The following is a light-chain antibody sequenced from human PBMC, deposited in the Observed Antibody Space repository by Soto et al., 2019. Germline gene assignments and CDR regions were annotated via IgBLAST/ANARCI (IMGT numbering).Light chain of an antibody. CDR2: EVN. J-gene: IGLJ3*02. Sequence: QSALTQPPSASGSPGQSVTISCTGTSSDIGGYNFVSWYQQHPGKAPKLIIYEVNKRPSGVPDRFSGSKSGNTASLTVSGLQADDEGDYYCCSYAGTNNLGVFGGGTQLTVL. CDR1: SSDIGGYNF. CDR3: CSYAGTNNLGV. V-gene: IGLV2-8*01.